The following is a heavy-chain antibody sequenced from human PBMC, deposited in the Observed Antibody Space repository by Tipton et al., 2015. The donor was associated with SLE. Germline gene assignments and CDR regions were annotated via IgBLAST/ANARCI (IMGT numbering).Heavy chain of an antibody. CDR3: ARGRTIFGVVPAGDSFDI. CDR2: IRASGSP. J-gene: IGHJ3*02. CDR1: GDSISTFF. D-gene: IGHD3-3*01. V-gene: IGHV4-4*07. Sequence: TLSLTCTVSGDSISTFFWSWVRQPAGKGLEWIGRIRASGSPEYNPSLKSRVTISIDTSKNQFSLRLTSLTAADTAVYYCARGRTIFGVVPAGDSFDIWGQGTMVTVSS.